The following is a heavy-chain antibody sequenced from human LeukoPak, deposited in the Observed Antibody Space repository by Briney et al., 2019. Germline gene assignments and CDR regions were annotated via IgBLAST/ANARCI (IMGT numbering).Heavy chain of an antibody. CDR1: GYTFIDYY. J-gene: IGHJ4*02. V-gene: IGHV1-2*02. CDR2: ISPNSGGT. CDR3: ARGGGSYSVDY. D-gene: IGHD1-26*01. Sequence: GSVKVSCKAPGYTFIDYYLHWVRQAPGQGLEWVGWISPNSGGTKSVQKFQGRVTMTRDTSITTVYMESSGLSFDDTAVYYCARGGGSYSVDYWGQGTLVIVSS.